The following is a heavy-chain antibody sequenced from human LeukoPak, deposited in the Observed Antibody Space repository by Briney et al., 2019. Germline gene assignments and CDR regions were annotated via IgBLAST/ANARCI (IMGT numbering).Heavy chain of an antibody. Sequence: QPGGSLRLSCAASGFTFSNSPMSWVRQAPGKGLEWVAGISYDGGHIYYGDSVKGRFTISRDNSKNTVYVEMNSLTAEDTAVYYCAKGCRSNSCALEFDQWGQGTLVAVSS. CDR1: GFTFSNSP. CDR3: AKGCRSNSCALEFDQ. D-gene: IGHD2-2*01. V-gene: IGHV3-30*18. J-gene: IGHJ4*02. CDR2: ISYDGGHI.